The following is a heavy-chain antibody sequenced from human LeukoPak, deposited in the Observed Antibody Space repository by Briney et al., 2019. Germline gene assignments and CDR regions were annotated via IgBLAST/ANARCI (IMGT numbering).Heavy chain of an antibody. CDR2: INHSGST. CDR3: ARSGIVWYSGSYTFDY. Sequence: PSETLSLTCAVYGGSFSGYYWSWIRQPPGKGLEWIGEINHSGSTNYNPSLKSRVTISVDTSKNQFSLKLSSVTAADTAVYYCARSGIVWYSGSYTFDYWGQGTLVTVSS. D-gene: IGHD1-26*01. CDR1: GGSFSGYY. V-gene: IGHV4-34*01. J-gene: IGHJ4*02.